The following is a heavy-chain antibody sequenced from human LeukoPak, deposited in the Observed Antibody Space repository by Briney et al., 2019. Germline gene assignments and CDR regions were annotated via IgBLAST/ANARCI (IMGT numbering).Heavy chain of an antibody. CDR1: GASISSGDYH. Sequence: SQTLSLTCTVSGASISSGDYHWNWIRQPPGKGLEWIGYICYSGSTNYNPSLKSRVTISVDTSKNQFSLKLSSVTAADTAVYYCANLHHPYFGYWGQGTLVTVSS. D-gene: IGHD1-14*01. CDR3: ANLHHPYFGY. J-gene: IGHJ4*02. V-gene: IGHV4-61*08. CDR2: ICYSGST.